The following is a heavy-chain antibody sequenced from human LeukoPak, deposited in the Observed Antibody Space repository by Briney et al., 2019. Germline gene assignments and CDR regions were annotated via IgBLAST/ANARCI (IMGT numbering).Heavy chain of an antibody. CDR1: GGSFSGYY. D-gene: IGHD3-16*02. Sequence: SETLSLTCAVYGGSFSGYYWSWIRQPPGRGLEWIGEINHGGSTNYSPSLKSRVTISVDTSKNQFSLKLSSVTAADTAVYYCAKVSYDYVWGSYRSPVYWGQGTLVTVSS. CDR3: AKVSYDYVWGSYRSPVY. V-gene: IGHV4-34*01. J-gene: IGHJ4*02. CDR2: INHGGST.